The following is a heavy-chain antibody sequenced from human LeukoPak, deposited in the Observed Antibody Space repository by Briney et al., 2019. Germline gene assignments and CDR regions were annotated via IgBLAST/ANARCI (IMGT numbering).Heavy chain of an antibody. J-gene: IGHJ3*02. V-gene: IGHV3-53*01. CDR1: GFTVSSSY. CDR2: IYSGGTT. CDR3: ARRRGYSGYDWGHAFDI. Sequence: PGGSLRLSCAASGFTVSSSYMSWVRQAPGKGLEWVSVIYSGGTTYYADSVKGRFTISGDNSENTLYLQMNSLRAEDTAVYYCARRRGYSGYDWGHAFDIWGQGTMVTVSS. D-gene: IGHD5-12*01.